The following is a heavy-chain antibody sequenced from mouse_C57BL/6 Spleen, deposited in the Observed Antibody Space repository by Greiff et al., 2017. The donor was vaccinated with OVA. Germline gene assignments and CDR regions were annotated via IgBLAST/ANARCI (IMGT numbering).Heavy chain of an antibody. J-gene: IGHJ2*01. D-gene: IGHD2-5*01. CDR1: GYAFSSSW. V-gene: IGHV1-82*01. CDR3: ARRGYSNQDYFDY. CDR2: IYPGDGDT. Sequence: QVQLKESGPELVKPGASVKISCKASGYAFSSSWMNWVKQRPGKGLEWIGRIYPGDGDTNYNGKFKGKATLTADKSSSTAYMQLSSLTSEDSAVYFCARRGYSNQDYFDYWGQGTTLTVSS.